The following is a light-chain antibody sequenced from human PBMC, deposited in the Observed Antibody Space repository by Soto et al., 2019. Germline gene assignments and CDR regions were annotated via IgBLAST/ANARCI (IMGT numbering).Light chain of an antibody. CDR3: QQYDNLPPLT. V-gene: IGKV1-33*01. J-gene: IGKJ4*01. CDR2: DAS. Sequence: DIQMTQSPSSLSASVGDRVTITCQASQDISNYLNWYQQKPGKAPKLLIYDASNLETGVPSRFSGSGSGTDFTFTISSLQPEDIATNDCQQYDNLPPLTFGGGTKVEIK. CDR1: QDISNY.